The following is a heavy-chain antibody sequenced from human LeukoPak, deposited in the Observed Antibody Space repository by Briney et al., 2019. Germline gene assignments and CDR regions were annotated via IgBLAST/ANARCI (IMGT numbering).Heavy chain of an antibody. D-gene: IGHD6-13*01. CDR2: ISGSGGST. V-gene: IGHV3-23*01. Sequence: GGSLRLSCAAPGFTFSSYAMSWVRQAPGKGLEWVSGISGSGGSTYYADSVKGRFTISRDNSKNTLYLQMNSPRAEDTAVYYCAILPEYSSSWYEVDYWGQGTLVTVSS. CDR1: GFTFSSYA. CDR3: AILPEYSSSWYEVDY. J-gene: IGHJ4*02.